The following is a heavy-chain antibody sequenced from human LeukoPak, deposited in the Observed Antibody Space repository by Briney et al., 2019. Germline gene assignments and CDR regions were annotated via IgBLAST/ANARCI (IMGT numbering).Heavy chain of an antibody. V-gene: IGHV5-51*01. CDR2: IYPGDSDT. J-gene: IGHJ4*02. CDR3: ARSYCTNGVCYADY. Sequence: GESLKISCKGSRYSFTSYWIGWVRQMPGRGLEWMGIIYPGDSDTRYSPSFQGQVTISADKSISTAYLHWSSLKASDTAMYYCARSYCTNGVCYADYWGQGTLVTVSS. CDR1: RYSFTSYW. D-gene: IGHD2-8*01.